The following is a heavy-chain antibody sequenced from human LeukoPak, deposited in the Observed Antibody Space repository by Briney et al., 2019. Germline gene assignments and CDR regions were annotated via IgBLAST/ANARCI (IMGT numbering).Heavy chain of an antibody. V-gene: IGHV3-21*01. CDR3: ARERGYYGDHPDY. J-gene: IGHJ4*02. Sequence: GGSLRLSCAASGFTFSSYSMNWVRQAPGKGLEWVSSISSSSSYIYYADSVKGRFTISRDNAKNSLYLQINSLRAEDTAVYYCARERGYYGDHPDYWGQGTLVTVSS. D-gene: IGHD4-17*01. CDR1: GFTFSSYS. CDR2: ISSSSSYI.